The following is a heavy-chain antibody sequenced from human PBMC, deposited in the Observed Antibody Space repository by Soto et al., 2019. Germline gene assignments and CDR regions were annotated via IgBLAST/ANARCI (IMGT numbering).Heavy chain of an antibody. D-gene: IGHD3-16*01. CDR1: IYPFKSHG. Sequence: VGSLRLSCAASIYPFKSHGLSCVRQSPGKVLEWVSTIDSSVVNTHYADSVKGRVTISRDNSRNTLDLQLPDTSGDDKALYVGVSWVSDNFDYWGQGSVVTVFS. CDR2: IDSSVVNT. CDR3: VSWVSDNFDY. J-gene: IGHJ4*02. V-gene: IGHV3-23*01.